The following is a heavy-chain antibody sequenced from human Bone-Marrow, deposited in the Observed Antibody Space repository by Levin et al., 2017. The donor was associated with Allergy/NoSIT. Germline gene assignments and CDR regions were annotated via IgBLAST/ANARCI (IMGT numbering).Heavy chain of an antibody. Sequence: GESLKISCAASGFTFSNSWMSWVRQTPGKGLEWVANIKEDGSEKYYVDSVKGRFTISRDNAKNSLYVQMNSLRAEDMAVYYCARDQFRRATIGARWFDPWGQGTLVIVSS. CDR1: GFTFSNSW. CDR2: IKEDGSEK. D-gene: IGHD5-24*01. CDR3: ARDQFRRATIGARWFDP. J-gene: IGHJ5*02. V-gene: IGHV3-7*01.